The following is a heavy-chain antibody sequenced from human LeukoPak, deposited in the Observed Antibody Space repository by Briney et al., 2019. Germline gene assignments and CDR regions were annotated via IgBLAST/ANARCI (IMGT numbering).Heavy chain of an antibody. CDR3: ARLPYYDFWSGYFDY. V-gene: IGHV4-59*08. J-gene: IGHJ4*02. Sequence: SETLSLTCTVSGGSISSYYWSWIRQPPGKGLEWIGYIYYSGSTNYNPSLKSRVIISVDTSKNQFSLKLSSVTAADTAVYYCARLPYYDFWSGYFDYWGQGTLVTVSS. CDR1: GGSISSYY. CDR2: IYYSGST. D-gene: IGHD3-3*01.